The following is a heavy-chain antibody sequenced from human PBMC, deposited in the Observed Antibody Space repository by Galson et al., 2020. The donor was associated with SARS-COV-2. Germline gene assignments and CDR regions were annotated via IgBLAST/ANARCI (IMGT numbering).Heavy chain of an antibody. V-gene: IGHV1-46*01. CDR2: INPSGGGT. CDR3: ARDSQGGNDYNYLLF. J-gene: IGHJ4*02. Sequence: ASVKVSCKASGYTFTSYYLHWVRQAPGQGLEWMGIINPSGGGTTYAQKFQGRVTMTRDTSTSTVYMELSSLRSEDTAVYYCARDSQGGNDYNYLLFWGQGTLGTVSS. CDR1: GYTFTSYY. D-gene: IGHD4-4*01.